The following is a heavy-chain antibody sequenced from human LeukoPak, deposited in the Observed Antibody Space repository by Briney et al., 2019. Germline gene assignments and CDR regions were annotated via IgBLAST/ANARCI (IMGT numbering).Heavy chain of an antibody. CDR1: GITVSSNY. Sequence: PGGSLRLSCAASGITVSSNYMSWVRQAPGKGLEWVSVISSGGNTYYADSVKGRFTISRDNSKNTLYLQMNSLRAEDTAVYYCASDMVVTGATYYFDYWGQGTLVTVSS. CDR2: ISSGGNT. CDR3: ASDMVVTGATYYFDY. D-gene: IGHD4-23*01. J-gene: IGHJ4*02. V-gene: IGHV3-53*01.